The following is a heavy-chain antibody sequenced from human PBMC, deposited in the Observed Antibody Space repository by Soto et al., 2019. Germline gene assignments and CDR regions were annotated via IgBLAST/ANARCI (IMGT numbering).Heavy chain of an antibody. V-gene: IGHV1-18*01. CDR3: ARDHIYDYVWGSYRYDWFDP. CDR1: GYTFTSYG. D-gene: IGHD3-16*02. J-gene: IGHJ5*02. CDR2: ISAYNGNT. Sequence: QVQLVQSGAEVKKPGASVKVSCKASGYTFTSYGISWVRQAPGQCLEWMGWISAYNGNTNYAQKLQGRVTRTTDTSTSTAYMEMRILKSDDTTVYYCARDHIYDYVWGSYRYDWFDPWGQGTLVTVSS.